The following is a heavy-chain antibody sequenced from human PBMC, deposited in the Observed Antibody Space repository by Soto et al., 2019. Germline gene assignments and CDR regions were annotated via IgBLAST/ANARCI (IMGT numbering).Heavy chain of an antibody. CDR1: GFIFSDYE. D-gene: IGHD2-8*02. CDR3: VKEYCTGGTCFDAFDL. J-gene: IGHJ3*01. Sequence: EAELVESGGGLVQPGGSLTLSCAASGFIFSDYEVDWVRQAPGRVPEWIYYISDGGTTIYYAASVKGRFTISRDDAKKSLYLHMNNLSVDDTAIYFCVKEYCTGGTCFDAFDLWGQGTVVIVSS. V-gene: IGHV3-48*03. CDR2: ISDGGTTI.